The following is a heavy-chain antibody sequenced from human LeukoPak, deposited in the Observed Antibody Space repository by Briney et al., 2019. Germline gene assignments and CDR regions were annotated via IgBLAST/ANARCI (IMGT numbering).Heavy chain of an antibody. CDR1: DGSISSGGYY. V-gene: IGHV4-31*03. CDR3: ARGAYYYDRSGYIY. D-gene: IGHD3-22*01. J-gene: IGHJ4*02. CDR2: IYYSGST. Sequence: PSQTLSLTCTVSDGSISSGGYYWSWIRQHPGKGLEWIGYIYYSGSTYYNPSLKSRVTISVDTSKNQFSLKLSSVTAADTAVYYCARGAYYYDRSGYIYWGQGTLVTVSS.